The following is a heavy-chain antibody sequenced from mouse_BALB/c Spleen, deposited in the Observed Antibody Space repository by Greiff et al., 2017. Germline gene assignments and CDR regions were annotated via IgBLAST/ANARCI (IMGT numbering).Heavy chain of an antibody. CDR3: ARHGTTVVEGAMDY. CDR2: IWSDGST. V-gene: IGHV2-6-2*01. Sequence: VKLVESGPDLVAPSQSLSITCTVSGFSLTSYGVHWVRQPPGKGLEWLVVIWSDGSTTYNSALKSRLSISKDNSKSQVFLKMNSLQTDDTAMYCCARHGTTVVEGAMDYWGQGTSVTVSS. J-gene: IGHJ4*01. D-gene: IGHD1-1*01. CDR1: GFSLTSYG.